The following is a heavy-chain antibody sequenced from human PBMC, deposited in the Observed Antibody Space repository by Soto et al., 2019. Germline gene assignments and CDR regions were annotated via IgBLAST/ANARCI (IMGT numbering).Heavy chain of an antibody. CDR2: ISGSGGST. Sequence: PGGSLRLSCAASGFTFSSYAMSWVRQAPGKGLEWVSAISGSGGSTYYADSVKGRFTISRDNSKNTLYLQMNSLRAEDTAVYYCAMNYDFWSGYYLFDYWGQGTLVTVSS. J-gene: IGHJ4*02. D-gene: IGHD3-3*01. V-gene: IGHV3-23*01. CDR3: AMNYDFWSGYYLFDY. CDR1: GFTFSSYA.